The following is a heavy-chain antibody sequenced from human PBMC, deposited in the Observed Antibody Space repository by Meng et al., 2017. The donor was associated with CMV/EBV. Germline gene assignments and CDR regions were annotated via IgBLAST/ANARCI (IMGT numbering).Heavy chain of an antibody. CDR3: AREGYLEWLLKGSHTWFDP. J-gene: IGHJ5*02. CDR2: IHQSGST. Sequence: QLHLSQVRPGLFHPSDTLSLTCAFHGLSCSGSYWRSIRQPPGKGLEWIGEIHQSGSTNYNPSLKSRVTISVDTSKNQFSLKRSSVTAADTAVYYCAREGYLEWLLKGSHTWFDPWGQGTLVTVSS. CDR1: GLSCSGSY. V-gene: IGHV4-34*01. D-gene: IGHD3-3*01.